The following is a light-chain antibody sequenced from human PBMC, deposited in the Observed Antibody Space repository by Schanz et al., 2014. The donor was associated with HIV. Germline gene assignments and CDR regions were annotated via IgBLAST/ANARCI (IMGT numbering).Light chain of an antibody. CDR2: EVN. CDR1: SSDVGSYNL. J-gene: IGLJ2*01. Sequence: QSVLTQPASVSGSPGQSITISCTGTSSDVGSYNLVSWYQQHPGKAPQLLIYEVNMRPSGVSNRFSGSKSGKTASLTISGLQAEDEADYYCCSFSDSSSLVFGGGTKLTVL. V-gene: IGLV2-23*02. CDR3: CSFSDSSSLV.